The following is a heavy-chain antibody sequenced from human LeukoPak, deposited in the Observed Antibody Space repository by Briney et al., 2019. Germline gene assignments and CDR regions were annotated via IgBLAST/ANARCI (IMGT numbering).Heavy chain of an antibody. D-gene: IGHD3-22*01. CDR3: AKLWYYYDSSGLADAFDI. V-gene: IGHV3-23*01. CDR2: ISGTGAST. CDR1: GFTFSSYA. Sequence: GGSLRLSCAASGFTFSSYAMSWVRQAPGKGLEWVSGISGTGASTYYADSVKGRFTISRDNSKNTLYLQMNSLRAEDTAVYYCAKLWYYYDSSGLADAFDIWGQGTMVTVSS. J-gene: IGHJ3*02.